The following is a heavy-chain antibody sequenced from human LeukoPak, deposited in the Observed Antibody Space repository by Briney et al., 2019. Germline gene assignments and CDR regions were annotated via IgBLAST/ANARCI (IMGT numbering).Heavy chain of an antibody. CDR2: IYYSGST. CDR1: GGSISSGDYY. J-gene: IGHJ3*02. V-gene: IGHV4-30-4*08. D-gene: IGHD2-2*01. Sequence: SETLSLTCTVSGGSISSGDYYWSWIRQPPGKGREWIGYIYYSGSTYYNPSLKSRVTISVDTSKNQFSLKLSSVTAADTAVYYCARQIVVVPAAMDNKDAFDIWGQGTMVTVSS. CDR3: ARQIVVVPAAMDNKDAFDI.